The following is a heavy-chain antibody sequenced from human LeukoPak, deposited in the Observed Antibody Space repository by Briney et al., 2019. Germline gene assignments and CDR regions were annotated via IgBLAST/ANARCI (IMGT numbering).Heavy chain of an antibody. Sequence: GGSLRLSCAASGFTFSSYAMHWVRQAPGKGLEWVAVISYDGSNKYYADSVKGRFTISRDNSKNTLYLQMNSLRAEDTAVYYCGRGIAGRGWSPFDYWGQGTLVTVSS. CDR2: ISYDGSNK. D-gene: IGHD6-19*01. CDR1: GFTFSSYA. V-gene: IGHV3-30*04. CDR3: GRGIAGRGWSPFDY. J-gene: IGHJ4*02.